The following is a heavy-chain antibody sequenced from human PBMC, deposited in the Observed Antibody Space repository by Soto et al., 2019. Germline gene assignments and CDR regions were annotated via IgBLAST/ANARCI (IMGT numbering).Heavy chain of an antibody. V-gene: IGHV3-15*01. CDR3: TTTVRGVIIWSSYYYYMDV. Sequence: GGSLRLSCAASGFTFSNAWMSWVRQAPGKGLEWVGRIKSKTDGGTTDYAAPVKGRFTISRDDSKNTLYLQMNSLKTEDTAVYYCTTTVRGVIIWSSYYYYMDVWGKGTTVTGS. D-gene: IGHD3-10*01. CDR1: GFTFSNAW. J-gene: IGHJ6*03. CDR2: IKSKTDGGTT.